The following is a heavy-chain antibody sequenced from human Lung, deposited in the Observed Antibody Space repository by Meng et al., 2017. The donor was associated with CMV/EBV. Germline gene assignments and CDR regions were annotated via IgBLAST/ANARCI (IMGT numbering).Heavy chain of an antibody. CDR3: ARVRQGVADHYFDY. Sequence: GGSLRLXCAASGITLSTYSMSWVRQAPGKGLEWVSSISRSGSYEYYADSVKGRFAISRDNAKNSLYLQMNSLRVEDTAVYYCARVRQGVADHYFDYWGQGNXVNGAS. CDR1: GITLSTYS. CDR2: ISRSGSYE. V-gene: IGHV3-21*01. J-gene: IGHJ4*02. D-gene: IGHD2-21*01.